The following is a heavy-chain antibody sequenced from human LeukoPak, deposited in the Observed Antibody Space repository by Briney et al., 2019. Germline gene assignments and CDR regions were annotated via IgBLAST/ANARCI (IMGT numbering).Heavy chain of an antibody. CDR1: GYIFTSYG. CDR3: ARDGEYYDSRGSYFDS. J-gene: IGHJ4*02. Sequence: ASVKVSCKASGYIFTSYGISWVRQAPGQGLEWMGWIGAYNGKTNYAQKFQGRVTMTRDTSTSTVYMELSSLRSEDTAVYYCARDGEYYDSRGSYFDSWGQGTLVTVSS. CDR2: IGAYNGKT. D-gene: IGHD3-22*01. V-gene: IGHV1-18*01.